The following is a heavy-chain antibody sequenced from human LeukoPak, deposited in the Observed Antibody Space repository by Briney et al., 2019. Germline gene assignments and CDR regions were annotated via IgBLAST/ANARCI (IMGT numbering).Heavy chain of an antibody. CDR2: IYHSGST. Sequence: PSETLSLTCAVSGGSISSGGYSWSWIRQPPGKGLEWIGYIYHSGSTYYNPSLKSRVTISVDRSKNQFSLKLSSVTAADTAVYYCAGLVIISGYYYGMDVWGQGTTVTVPS. J-gene: IGHJ6*02. V-gene: IGHV4-30-2*01. D-gene: IGHD3-9*01. CDR3: AGLVIISGYYYGMDV. CDR1: GGSISSGGYS.